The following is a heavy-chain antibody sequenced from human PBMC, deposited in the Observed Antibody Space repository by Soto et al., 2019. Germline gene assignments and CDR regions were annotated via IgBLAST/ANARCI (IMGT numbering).Heavy chain of an antibody. CDR3: ARFETAAGYFDY. CDR1: GGSISSYY. J-gene: IGHJ4*01. CDR2: IYYSGST. D-gene: IGHD6-13*01. Sequence: PSETLSLTCTVSGGSISSYYWSWIRQPPGKGLEWIGYIYYSGSTNYNPSLKSRVTISVDTSKNQFSLKLSSVTAADTAVYYCARFETAAGYFDYWGHGTLVTVSS. V-gene: IGHV4-59*01.